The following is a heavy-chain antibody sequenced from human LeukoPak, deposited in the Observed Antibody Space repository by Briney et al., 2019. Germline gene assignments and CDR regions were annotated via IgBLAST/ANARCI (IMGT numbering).Heavy chain of an antibody. J-gene: IGHJ4*02. D-gene: IGHD3-16*02. CDR1: GFTFSNAW. CDR3: TTAIMITFGGVIVTYGDY. Sequence: GGSLRLSCAASGFTFSNAWMSWVRQAPGKGLEWVGRIKSKTDGGTTDYAAPVKGRFTISRDDSKNTLYLQMNSLKTEDTAVYYCTTAIMITFGGVIVTYGDYWGQGTLVTVSP. CDR2: IKSKTDGGTT. V-gene: IGHV3-15*01.